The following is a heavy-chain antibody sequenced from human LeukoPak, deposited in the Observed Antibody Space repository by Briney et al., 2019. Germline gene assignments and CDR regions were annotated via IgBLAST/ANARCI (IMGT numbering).Heavy chain of an antibody. J-gene: IGHJ6*03. CDR3: ARDPSVGYFDWLLTEPHGYYMDV. CDR2: INPNSGGT. CDR1: GYTFTGYY. V-gene: IGHV1-2*02. D-gene: IGHD3-9*01. Sequence: GASVKVSCKASGYTFTGYYMHWVRQAPGQGLEWMGWINPNSGGTNYAQKFQGRVTMTRDTSISTAYMELSRLRSDDTAVYYCARDPSVGYFDWLLTEPHGYYMDVWGKGTTVTVSS.